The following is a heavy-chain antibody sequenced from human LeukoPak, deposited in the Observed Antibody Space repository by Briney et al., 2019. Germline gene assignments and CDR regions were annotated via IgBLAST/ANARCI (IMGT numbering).Heavy chain of an antibody. V-gene: IGHV3-69-1*01. Sequence: GGPLRLSCAASGFTFTNAWMNWVRQAPGKGLEWVSSIGSNGYTFYTGSVKGRFAISRDNAKSSLYLQMNSLRAEDTAVYYCARDPAEADRWGQGTLVTVSS. CDR2: IGSNGYT. CDR3: ARDPAEADR. CDR1: GFTFTNAW. J-gene: IGHJ5*02.